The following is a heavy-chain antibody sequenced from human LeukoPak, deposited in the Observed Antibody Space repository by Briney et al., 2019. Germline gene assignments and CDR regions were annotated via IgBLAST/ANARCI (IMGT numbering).Heavy chain of an antibody. Sequence: ASVKVSCRASGGTFSSYAISWVRQAPGQGLEWMGWINPNSGGTNYAQKFQGWVTMTRDTSISTAYMELSRLRSDDTAVYYCAREGYSGYDYGFSTWGQGTLVTVSS. CDR3: AREGYSGYDYGFST. J-gene: IGHJ5*02. CDR2: INPNSGGT. V-gene: IGHV1-2*04. D-gene: IGHD5-12*01. CDR1: GGTFSSYA.